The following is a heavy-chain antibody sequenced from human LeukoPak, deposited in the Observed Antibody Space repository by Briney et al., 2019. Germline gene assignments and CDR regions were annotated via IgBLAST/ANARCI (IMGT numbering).Heavy chain of an antibody. CDR2: ISPYNGNT. CDR1: GYTFTSFL. Sequence: ASVKVSCKASGYTFTSFLISWVRQAPGQGLEWMGWISPYNGNTNYAQKFQGRVTMTTDTSTSTAHMELRSLRSDDTAVYYCAKDDYYDTSGRYWGQGTLVTVSS. J-gene: IGHJ4*02. CDR3: AKDDYYDTSGRY. D-gene: IGHD3-22*01. V-gene: IGHV1-18*01.